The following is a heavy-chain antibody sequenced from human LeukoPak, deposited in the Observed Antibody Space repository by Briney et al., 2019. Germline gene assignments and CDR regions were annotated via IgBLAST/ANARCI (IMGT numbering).Heavy chain of an antibody. V-gene: IGHV3-33*01. CDR2: IWYDGSNK. CDR1: GFTFSSYG. J-gene: IGHJ4*02. D-gene: IGHD2-15*01. Sequence: PGGSPRLSCAASGFTFSSYGMHWVRQAPGKGLEWVAVIWYDGSNKYYADSVKGRFTISRDNSKNTLYLQMNSLRAEDTAVYYCARDDALYCSGGSCFHFDYWGQGTLVTVSS. CDR3: ARDDALYCSGGSCFHFDY.